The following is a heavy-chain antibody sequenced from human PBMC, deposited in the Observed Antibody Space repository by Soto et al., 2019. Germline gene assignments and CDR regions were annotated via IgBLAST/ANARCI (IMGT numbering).Heavy chain of an antibody. J-gene: IGHJ4*02. V-gene: IGHV4-28*01. D-gene: IGHD1-26*01. CDR2: IYYSGTT. Sequence: QVQLQESGPGLVKPSDTLSLTCAVSGYSISSSNWWGWIRQPPGKGLEWIGYIYYSGTTYYNPSLKSRVTRSVDTSKNQFSLELTSVTAVDTAVYYCASREIQGPIDYWGQGTLVTVSS. CDR1: GYSISSSNW. CDR3: ASREIQGPIDY.